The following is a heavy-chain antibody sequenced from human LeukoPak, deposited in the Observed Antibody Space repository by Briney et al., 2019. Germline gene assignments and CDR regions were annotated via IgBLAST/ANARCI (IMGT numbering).Heavy chain of an antibody. D-gene: IGHD3-9*01. CDR3: ARSNYDILTGYYIDPFYFDH. V-gene: IGHV3-74*01. J-gene: IGHJ4*02. Sequence: PGGSLRLSCAASGFTFSSYWMHWVRQAPGKGLVWVSRINSDGSSTSYADSVKGRFTISRDNAKNTLYLQMNSLRAEDTAVYYCARSNYDILTGYYIDPFYFDHWGQGTLVTVSS. CDR1: GFTFSSYW. CDR2: INSDGSST.